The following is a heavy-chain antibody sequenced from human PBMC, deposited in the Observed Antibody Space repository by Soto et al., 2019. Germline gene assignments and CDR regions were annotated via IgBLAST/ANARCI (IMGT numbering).Heavy chain of an antibody. CDR1: GFTFSDYY. V-gene: IGHV3-11*01. D-gene: IGHD2-15*01. Sequence: PGGSLRLSCAASGFTFSDYYMIWIRQAPGKGLEWMSYTSSSGTTTKYADSVKGRFTISRDNARKSPYLQMNSLRVEDTAVYYCARLVTATRHYYYGMDVWGHGTAVTVSS. J-gene: IGHJ6*02. CDR3: ARLVTATRHYYYGMDV. CDR2: TSSSGTTT.